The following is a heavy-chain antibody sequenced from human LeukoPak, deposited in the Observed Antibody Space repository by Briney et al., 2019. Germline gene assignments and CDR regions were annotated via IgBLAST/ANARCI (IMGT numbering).Heavy chain of an antibody. D-gene: IGHD2-2*01. V-gene: IGHV1-2*02. CDR2: INPNSGGT. CDR1: GYTFTGYY. Sequence: ASVKVSFKASGYTFTGYYMHWVRQAPGQGLEWMGWINPNSGGTNYAQKFQGRVTMTRDTSISTAYMELSRLRSDDTAVYYCAREAVVGSTSCTFDYWGQGTLVTVSS. CDR3: AREAVVGSTSCTFDY. J-gene: IGHJ4*02.